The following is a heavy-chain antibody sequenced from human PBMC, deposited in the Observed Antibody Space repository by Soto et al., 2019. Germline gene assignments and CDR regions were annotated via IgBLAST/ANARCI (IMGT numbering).Heavy chain of an antibody. J-gene: IGHJ4*02. CDR2: IYYNGNN. CDR1: GASLSSGDYY. D-gene: IGHD2-21*02. V-gene: IGHV4-30-4*01. CDR3: ARERRGGDSNGGVDY. Sequence: QVQLQESGPGLVKPSQTLSLTCIVSGASLSSGDYYWSWIRQPPGKGLEWIAFIYYNGNNFYNPSLKRRVTIAIDTSNIQFSLTVRSVTAADTAVYYCARERRGGDSNGGVDYWGQGTLVTVSS.